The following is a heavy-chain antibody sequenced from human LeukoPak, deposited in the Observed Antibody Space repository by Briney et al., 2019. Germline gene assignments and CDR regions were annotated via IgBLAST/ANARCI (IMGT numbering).Heavy chain of an antibody. CDR1: GDTLSSYA. V-gene: IGHV1-69*05. CDR3: ARDNYAGANWFDP. J-gene: IGHJ5*02. CDR2: IIPIFGTA. D-gene: IGHD1-7*01. Sequence: AVKVSCKASGDTLSSYANSWVRQAPGQGREWMGGIIPIFGTANHAQKFQGRVTITTDESTSTAYMELSSLRSEDTAVYYCARDNYAGANWFDPWGQGTLVTVSS.